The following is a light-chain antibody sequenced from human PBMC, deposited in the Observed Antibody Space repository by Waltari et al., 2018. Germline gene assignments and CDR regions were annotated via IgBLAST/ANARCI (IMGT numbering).Light chain of an antibody. CDR3: SSYTSSTTLLV. CDR1: SSDVGTYKY. Sequence: QSALTQPASVSGSPGQSITISCIGTSSDVGTYKYVSWYQRHPGKAPKLLFYDVSLRPSGVSNRFSGSKSGNTASLTISGLQAEDGADYYCSSYTSSTTLLVFGTGTKVTVL. CDR2: DVS. V-gene: IGLV2-14*03. J-gene: IGLJ1*01.